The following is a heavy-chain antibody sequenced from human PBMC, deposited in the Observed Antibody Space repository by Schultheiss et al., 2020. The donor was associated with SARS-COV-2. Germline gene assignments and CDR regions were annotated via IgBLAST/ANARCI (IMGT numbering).Heavy chain of an antibody. J-gene: IGHJ6*02. Sequence: GSLRLSCAASGFTFSSYGMHWVRQAPGKGLEWVAVISYDGSNKYYADSVKGRFTISRDNAKNSLYLQMNSLRAEDTAVYYCARDSPTVTTYYYYGMDVWGQGTTVTVSS. D-gene: IGHD4-11*01. CDR2: ISYDGSNK. CDR3: ARDSPTVTTYYYYGMDV. CDR1: GFTFSSYG. V-gene: IGHV3-30*12.